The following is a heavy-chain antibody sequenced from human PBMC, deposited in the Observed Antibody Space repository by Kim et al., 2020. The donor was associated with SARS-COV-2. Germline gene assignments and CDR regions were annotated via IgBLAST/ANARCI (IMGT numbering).Heavy chain of an antibody. D-gene: IGHD1-26*01. V-gene: IGHV1-2*06. CDR2: INPNSGGT. J-gene: IGHJ4*02. CDR3: ASANSGSINTPDY. CDR1: GYTFTGYY. Sequence: ASVKVYCKASGYTFTGYYMHWVRQAPGQGLEWMGRINPNSGGTNYAQKFQGRVTMTRDTSISTAYMELSRLRSDDTAVYYCASANSGSINTPDYWGQGTLVTVSS.